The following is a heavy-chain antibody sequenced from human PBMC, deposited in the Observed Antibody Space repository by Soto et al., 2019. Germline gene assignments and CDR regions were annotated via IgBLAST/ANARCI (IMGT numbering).Heavy chain of an antibody. Sequence: GGSLRLSCAASGFTFSSYSMNWVRQAPGKGLEWVSSISSSSSYIYYADSVKGRFTISRDNAKNSLYLQMNSLRAEDTAVYYCARETPGDDVVVPAALDYWGQGTLVTVSS. J-gene: IGHJ4*02. CDR1: GFTFSSYS. V-gene: IGHV3-21*01. D-gene: IGHD2-2*01. CDR3: ARETPGDDVVVPAALDY. CDR2: ISSSSSYI.